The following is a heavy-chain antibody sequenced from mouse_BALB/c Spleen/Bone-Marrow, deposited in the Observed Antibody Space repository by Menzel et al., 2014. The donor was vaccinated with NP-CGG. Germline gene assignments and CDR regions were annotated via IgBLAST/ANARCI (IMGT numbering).Heavy chain of an antibody. CDR2: IDPENGNT. Sequence: EVQLQQSGAELVRPGTLVKLSCKASGFNIKDYYMHWVKRRPEQGLEWIGWIDPENGNTIYDPKFQGKASITADTPSNTAYLQLSSLTSEDTAVYYCADYGPYAMDYWGQGTSVTVSS. CDR1: GFNIKDYY. CDR3: ADYGPYAMDY. J-gene: IGHJ4*01. V-gene: IGHV14-1*02. D-gene: IGHD1-1*02.